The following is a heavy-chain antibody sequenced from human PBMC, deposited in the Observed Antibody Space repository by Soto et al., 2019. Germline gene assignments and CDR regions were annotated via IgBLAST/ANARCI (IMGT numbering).Heavy chain of an antibody. CDR3: ARHPDVGGGYYYYGMDV. CDR2: IDPSDSYT. J-gene: IGHJ6*01. V-gene: IGHV5-10-1*01. Sequence: GASLKISGMGSGYSFTSYWISWVRQMPWKGLEWMGRIDPSDSYTNYSPSFQGHVTISADKSISTAYLQWSSLKASDTAMYYCARHPDVGGGYYYYGMDVWRQGTTVTV. D-gene: IGHD1-26*01. CDR1: GYSFTSYW.